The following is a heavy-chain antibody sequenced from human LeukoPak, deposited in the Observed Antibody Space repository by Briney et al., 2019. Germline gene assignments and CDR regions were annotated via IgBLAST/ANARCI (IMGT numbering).Heavy chain of an antibody. CDR2: IRYDGNNK. CDR3: ARDRYDSSGYWYFDY. D-gene: IGHD3-22*01. V-gene: IGHV3-30*02. CDR1: GFTFSDYG. J-gene: IGHJ4*02. Sequence: GGSLRLSCAASGFTFSDYGMHWVRQAPGKGLEWVTFIRYDGNNKYYADSVKGRFTISRDNSKNTLYLQMNSLRAEDTAVYYCARDRYDSSGYWYFDYWGQGTLVTVSS.